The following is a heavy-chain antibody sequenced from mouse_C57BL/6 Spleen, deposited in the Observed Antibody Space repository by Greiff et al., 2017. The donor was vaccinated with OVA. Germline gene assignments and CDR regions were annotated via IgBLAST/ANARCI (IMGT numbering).Heavy chain of an antibody. D-gene: IGHD1-1*01. CDR2: ISSGSSTI. V-gene: IGHV5-17*01. CDR1: GFTFSDYG. CDR3: ERDPDYGSSPFDY. Sequence: EVMLVESGGGLVKPGGSLKLSCAASGFTFSDYGMHWVRQAPEKGLEWVAYISSGSSTIYYADTVKGRFTISRDNAKNTLFLQMTSLRSEDTAMYDCERDPDYGSSPFDYGGQGTTLTVSS. J-gene: IGHJ2*01.